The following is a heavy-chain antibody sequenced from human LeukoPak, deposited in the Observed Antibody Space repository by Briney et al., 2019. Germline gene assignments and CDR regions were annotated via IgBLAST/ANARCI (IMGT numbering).Heavy chain of an antibody. CDR2: ISWNSGSI. J-gene: IGHJ4*02. V-gene: IGHV3-9*01. CDR3: TRRLDD. Sequence: QPGRSLRLSCAASGFTFDDYAMHWVRQAPGKGLEWVSGISWNSGSIGYADSVKGRFTISRDNAKNSLYLQMNSLRAEDTAVYYCTRRLDDWGQGTLVTVSS. CDR1: GFTFDDYA. D-gene: IGHD3-16*01.